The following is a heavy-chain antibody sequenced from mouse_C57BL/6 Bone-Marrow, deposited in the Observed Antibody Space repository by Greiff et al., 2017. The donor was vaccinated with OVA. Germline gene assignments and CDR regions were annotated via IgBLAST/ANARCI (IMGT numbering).Heavy chain of an antibody. CDR3: TTTPLGDYYGSEIDY. V-gene: IGHV14-4*01. Sequence: VQLQQSGAELVRPGASVKLSCTASGFNIKDDYMHWVKQRPEQGLEWIGWIDPENGDTEYASKFQGKATITADTSSNTAYLQLSSLTSEDTAVYYCTTTPLGDYYGSEIDYWGQGTTLTVSS. CDR1: GFNIKDDY. CDR2: IDPENGDT. D-gene: IGHD1-1*01. J-gene: IGHJ2*01.